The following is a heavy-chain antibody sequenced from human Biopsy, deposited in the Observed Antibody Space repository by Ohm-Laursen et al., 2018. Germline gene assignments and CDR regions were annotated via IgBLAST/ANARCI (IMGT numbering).Heavy chain of an antibody. D-gene: IGHD3-22*01. CDR1: GDSISSYY. CDR3: ARDRGYYSDRTVPGYLDL. V-gene: IGHV4-59*01. Sequence: TLSLTCTVSGDSISSYYWSWIRQPPGKGLQWIGYVYYTGSTDYNPSLQSRVTISVDTSKNHFSLRLRSVTPADTAIYYCARDRGYYSDRTVPGYLDLWGRGTLVTVPS. J-gene: IGHJ2*01. CDR2: VYYTGST.